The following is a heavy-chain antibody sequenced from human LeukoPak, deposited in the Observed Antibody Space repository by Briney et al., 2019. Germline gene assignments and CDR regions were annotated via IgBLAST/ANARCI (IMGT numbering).Heavy chain of an antibody. CDR3: ARDSPLGRHPSYYYYYYGMDV. J-gene: IGHJ6*02. D-gene: IGHD1-26*01. V-gene: IGHV3-33*01. Sequence: GGSLRLSCAASGFTFSSYGMHWVRQAPGKGLEWVAVIWYDGSNKYYADSVKGRFTISRDNSKNTLYLQMNSLRAEDTAVYYCARDSPLGRHPSYYYYYYGMDVWGQGTTVTVSS. CDR1: GFTFSSYG. CDR2: IWYDGSNK.